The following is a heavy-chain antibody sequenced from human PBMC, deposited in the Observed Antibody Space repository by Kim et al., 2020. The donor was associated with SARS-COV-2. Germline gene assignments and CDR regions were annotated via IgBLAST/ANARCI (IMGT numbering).Heavy chain of an antibody. V-gene: IGHV4-59*09. D-gene: IGHD4-17*01. Sequence: SLKSRVTISVDTSKHQFSLKLSSVTAADTAVYYCARGPDYGDYVGWYFDLWGRGTLVTVSS. J-gene: IGHJ2*01. CDR3: ARGPDYGDYVGWYFDL.